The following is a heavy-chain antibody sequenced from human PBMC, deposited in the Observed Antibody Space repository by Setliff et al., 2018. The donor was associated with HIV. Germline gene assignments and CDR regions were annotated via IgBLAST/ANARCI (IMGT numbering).Heavy chain of an antibody. V-gene: IGHV6-1*01. J-gene: IGHJ4*02. CDR2: IYYRSKWYS. CDR1: GDSVLSSRAA. Sequence: PSQTLSLTCAISGDSVLSSRAAWNWIRRSPSGGLEWLGRIYYRSKWYSEYAVSVKSRLTIKPDTLENRFSLQLSSVTPEDTAVYFCARDCDPSRYYYLSLFDFWGQGTPVTVSS. CDR3: ARDCDPSRYYYLSLFDF. D-gene: IGHD3-22*01.